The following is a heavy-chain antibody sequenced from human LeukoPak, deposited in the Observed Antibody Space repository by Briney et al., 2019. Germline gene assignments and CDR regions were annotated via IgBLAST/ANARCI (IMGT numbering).Heavy chain of an antibody. CDR1: GGSISSGDYY. V-gene: IGHV4-30-4*08. Sequence: SETLSLTCTVSGGSISSGDYYWSWIRQPPGKGLKWIGYIYYGGSTYYNPSLKSRVTISVDTSKNQFPLKLSSVTAADTAVYYCASYSSSWYERGGTFDYWGQGTLVTVSS. CDR3: ASYSSSWYERGGTFDY. CDR2: IYYGGST. D-gene: IGHD6-13*01. J-gene: IGHJ4*02.